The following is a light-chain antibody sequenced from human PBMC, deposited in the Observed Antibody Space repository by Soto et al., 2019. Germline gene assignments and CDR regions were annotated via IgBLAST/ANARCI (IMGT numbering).Light chain of an antibody. CDR1: SSDFGNYNL. CDR3: CSFSSANTHV. V-gene: IGLV2-23*02. Sequence: QSALPQPASVSGSPGQSITISCTGTSSDFGNYNLVSWYQQHPGKVPKLILFEVNKRPSGVSGRFSGAKSGNTASRTISGLQAEDEADYYCCSFSSANTHVFGTGTKVTVL. CDR2: EVN. J-gene: IGLJ1*01.